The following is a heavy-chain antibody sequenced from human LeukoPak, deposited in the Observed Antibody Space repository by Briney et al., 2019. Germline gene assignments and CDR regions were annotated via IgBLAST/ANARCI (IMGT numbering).Heavy chain of an antibody. J-gene: IGHJ6*03. Sequence: PLETLSLTCTVSGDSISSYYWSWIRQPAGQGLEWIGRFYTSGSTNYNPSLKSRVSMSLDTSKNQFSLKLNSVTAADTAVYYCAREALIEGFYYYMDVWGKGTTATVSS. CDR2: FYTSGST. CDR3: AREALIEGFYYYMDV. V-gene: IGHV4-4*07. CDR1: GDSISSYY. D-gene: IGHD3-22*01.